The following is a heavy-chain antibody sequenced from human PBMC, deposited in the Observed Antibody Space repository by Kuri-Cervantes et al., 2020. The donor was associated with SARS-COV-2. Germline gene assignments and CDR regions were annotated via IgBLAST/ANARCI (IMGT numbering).Heavy chain of an antibody. CDR3: ARLGGYMSGYNWFDP. J-gene: IGHJ5*02. Sequence: SETLSLTCTVSGGSISSSTYYWGWIRQPPGKGLGWIGSIFYSGSTYYNQSLKSRVTISVDTSKNQFSLNLISVTAADTAVYYCARLGGYMSGYNWFDPWGQGTLVTVSS. CDR2: IFYSGST. D-gene: IGHD5-18*01. V-gene: IGHV4-39*01. CDR1: GGSISSSTYY.